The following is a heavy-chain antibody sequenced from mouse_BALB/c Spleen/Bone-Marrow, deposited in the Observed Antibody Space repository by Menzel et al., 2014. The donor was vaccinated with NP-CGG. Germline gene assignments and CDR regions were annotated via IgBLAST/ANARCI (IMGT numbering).Heavy chain of an antibody. CDR3: AREGGSLWYFDV. J-gene: IGHJ1*01. V-gene: IGHV3-6*02. CDR1: GYSIXSGYY. Sequence: EVKLMESGPGLVKPSQSLSLTCSVTGYSIXSGYYWNWIRQFPGNKLEWMGYISYDGSNNYNPSLKNRISITRDTSKNQFFLKLSSVTIEDTATYYCAREGGSLWYFDVWGAGTTVTVSS. CDR2: ISYDGSN.